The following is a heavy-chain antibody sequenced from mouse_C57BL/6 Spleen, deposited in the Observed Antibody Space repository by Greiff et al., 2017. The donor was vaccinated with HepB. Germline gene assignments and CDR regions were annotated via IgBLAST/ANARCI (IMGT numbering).Heavy chain of an antibody. J-gene: IGHJ4*01. CDR3: ARLDGSKDY. Sequence: VQLQQPGAELVMPGASVKLSCKASGYTFTSYWMHWVKQRPGQGLEWIGEIDPSDSYTNYNQKFKGKSTLTVDKSSSTAYMQLSSLTSEDSAVYYCARLDGSKDYWGQGTSVTVSS. V-gene: IGHV1-69*01. CDR2: IDPSDSYT. CDR1: GYTFTSYW. D-gene: IGHD1-1*01.